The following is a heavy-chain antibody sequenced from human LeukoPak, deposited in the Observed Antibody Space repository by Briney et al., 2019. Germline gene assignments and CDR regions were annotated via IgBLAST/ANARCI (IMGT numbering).Heavy chain of an antibody. Sequence: GGSLRLSCAASGFTFSSYSMNWVRQAPGKGLEWVSHITASGTAMFYADSVKGRFTISRDNSKNTLYLQMNSLRAEDTAVYYCAREGAGYSPFDYWGQGTLVTVSS. CDR1: GFTFSSYS. V-gene: IGHV3-48*01. CDR2: ITASGTAM. D-gene: IGHD3-9*01. J-gene: IGHJ4*02. CDR3: AREGAGYSPFDY.